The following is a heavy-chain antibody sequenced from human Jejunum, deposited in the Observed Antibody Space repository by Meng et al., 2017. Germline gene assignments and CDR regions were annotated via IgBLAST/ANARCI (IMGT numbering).Heavy chain of an antibody. J-gene: IGHJ4*02. V-gene: IGHV3-7*01. CDR3: ARIDSSGYTFDY. Sequence: GESLKISCAASGFTFSNYWMSWVRQAPGKGLEWVANIKGDGSLKHYGDSVKGRITISRDNANNSLYVQMNSLRAEDTAAYFCARIDSSGYTFDYWGQGTLVTVSS. D-gene: IGHD3-22*01. CDR2: IKGDGSLK. CDR1: GFTFSNYW.